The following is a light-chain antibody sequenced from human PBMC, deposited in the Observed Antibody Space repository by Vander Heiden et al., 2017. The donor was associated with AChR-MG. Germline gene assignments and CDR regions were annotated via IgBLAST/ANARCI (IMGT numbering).Light chain of an antibody. CDR2: EDN. Sequence: QSVLTQPPSVSAAPGQKVTISCSGRSSNIGNNYVAWYQQLPGTAPKLLIYEDNKRPSGIPDRFSGSKSGTSATLGITGLQTGDEADYYCGTWDGGLSADVFGGGTKLTVL. CDR3: GTWDGGLSADV. CDR1: SSNIGNNY. V-gene: IGLV1-51*02. J-gene: IGLJ3*02.